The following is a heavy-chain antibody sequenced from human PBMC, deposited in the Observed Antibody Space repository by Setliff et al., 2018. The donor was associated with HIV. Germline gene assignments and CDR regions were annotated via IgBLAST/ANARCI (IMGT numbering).Heavy chain of an antibody. V-gene: IGHV4-39*07. Sequence: KTSETLSLTCTVSGGSISSGSYYWGWIRQPPGKGLEWIGSIYYSGSTYYNPSLKSRVTISIDTSKNQFSLSLSSVTAADTAVYYCARVGSGNYYKNDFDYWGQGTLVTVSS. D-gene: IGHD3-10*01. CDR1: GGSISSGSYY. J-gene: IGHJ4*02. CDR3: ARVGSGNYYKNDFDY. CDR2: IYYSGST.